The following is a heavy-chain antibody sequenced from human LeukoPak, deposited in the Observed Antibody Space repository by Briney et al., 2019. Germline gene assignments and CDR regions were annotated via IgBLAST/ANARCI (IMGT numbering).Heavy chain of an antibody. V-gene: IGHV1-2*02. CDR3: ARPVRYTWIYDAFDI. D-gene: IGHD1-7*01. CDR1: GYTFTGYY. J-gene: IGHJ3*02. Sequence: ASVKVSWKASGYTFTGYYIHWVRQAPGQGLEWMGWINPNSGGTNYAQKSQGRVTMTTDTSITTAYMDLTSLRPDDTAVYYCARPVRYTWIYDAFDIWGQGTMVTVSS. CDR2: INPNSGGT.